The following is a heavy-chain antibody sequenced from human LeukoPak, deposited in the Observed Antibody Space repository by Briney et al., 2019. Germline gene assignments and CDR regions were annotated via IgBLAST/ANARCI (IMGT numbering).Heavy chain of an antibody. CDR2: ISWSGSYI. D-gene: IGHD4-17*01. Sequence: GGSLRLSCAISGFTAGGYAMNWVRQAPGKGLEWVSSISWSGSYIYYADSVRGRFTISRDNAKSSVYLQMDSLRAEDTAVYYCAKYAQYGDEYFDYWGQGTLVTVSS. J-gene: IGHJ4*02. CDR1: GFTAGGYA. CDR3: AKYAQYGDEYFDY. V-gene: IGHV3-21*01.